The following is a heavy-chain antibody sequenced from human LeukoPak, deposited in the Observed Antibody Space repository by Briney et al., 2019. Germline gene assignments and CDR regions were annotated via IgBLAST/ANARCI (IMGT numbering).Heavy chain of an antibody. CDR3: AKESSSSVPFDY. Sequence: SETLSLTCTVSGGSISSYYWSWIRQPAGKGLEWIGRIYTSGSTNYNPSLKSRVTMSVDTSKNQFSLKLSSVTAADTAVYYCAKESSSSVPFDYWGQGTLVTVSS. CDR1: GGSISSYY. V-gene: IGHV4-4*07. CDR2: IYTSGST. D-gene: IGHD6-13*01. J-gene: IGHJ4*02.